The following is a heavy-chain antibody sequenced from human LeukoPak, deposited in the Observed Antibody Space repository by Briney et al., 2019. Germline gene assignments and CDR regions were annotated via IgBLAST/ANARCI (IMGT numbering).Heavy chain of an antibody. Sequence: SVKVSCKASGGTFSSYANSWVRQAPGQGLEWMGGIIPIFGTANYAQKFQGRVTITTDESTSTAYMELSSLRSEDTAVYYCARDYYDSSGYYYHYFDYWGQGTLVTVSS. CDR1: GGTFSSYA. CDR3: ARDYYDSSGYYYHYFDY. D-gene: IGHD3-22*01. CDR2: IIPIFGTA. J-gene: IGHJ4*02. V-gene: IGHV1-69*05.